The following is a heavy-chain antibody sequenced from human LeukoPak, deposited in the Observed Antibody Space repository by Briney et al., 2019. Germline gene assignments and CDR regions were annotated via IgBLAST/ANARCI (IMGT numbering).Heavy chain of an antibody. V-gene: IGHV3-23*01. D-gene: IGHD6-13*01. Sequence: PGEPLRLSCAASAYTLSSYDKSWVRQAPGKGQEWVSAISGSGGSTYYADSVKGRFTISRDNSKNTLYLQMNSLRAEDTAVYYCAKDRKAAARFGAFDYWGQGTLVTVSS. CDR3: AKDRKAAARFGAFDY. CDR2: ISGSGGST. J-gene: IGHJ4*02. CDR1: AYTLSSYD.